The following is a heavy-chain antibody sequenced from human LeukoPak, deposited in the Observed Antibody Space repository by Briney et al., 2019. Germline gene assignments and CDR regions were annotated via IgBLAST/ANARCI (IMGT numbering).Heavy chain of an antibody. CDR2: INPNSGGT. CDR1: GYTFTGYY. CDR3: ARASTTVTRYYFDY. V-gene: IGHV1-2*02. Sequence: ASVKVSCKASGYTFTGYYMHWVRQAPGQGLEWMGWINPNSGGTNYAQKFQGRVTMTRDTSISTAYMELSRLRSDDAAVYYCARASTTVTRYYFDYWGQGTLVTVSS. J-gene: IGHJ4*02. D-gene: IGHD4-17*01.